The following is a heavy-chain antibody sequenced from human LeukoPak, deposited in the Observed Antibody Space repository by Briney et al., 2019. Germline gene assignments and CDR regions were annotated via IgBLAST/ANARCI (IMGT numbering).Heavy chain of an antibody. CDR2: INHSGST. J-gene: IGHJ4*02. CDR3: ARRVTGYYRYYFDY. Sequence: SETLSLTCAVYGGSFSGYYWSWIRQPPGKGLEWIGEINHSGSTNYNPSLKSRVTISVDTSKNQFSLKLSSVTAADTAVYYCARRVTGYYRYYFDYWGQGTLVTLSS. D-gene: IGHD3-9*01. V-gene: IGHV4-34*01. CDR1: GGSFSGYY.